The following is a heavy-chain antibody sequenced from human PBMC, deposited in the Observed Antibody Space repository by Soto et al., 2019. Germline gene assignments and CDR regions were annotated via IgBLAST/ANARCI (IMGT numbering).Heavy chain of an antibody. D-gene: IGHD2-15*01. CDR3: AKGRGVVVAATPPGWFDP. J-gene: IGHJ5*02. V-gene: IGHV1-46*01. Sequence: QVQLVQSGAEVKKPGASVKVSCKASGYTFTSYYMHWVRQAPGQGLEWMGIINPSGGSTSYAQKFQGRGTMTRDTSTRTVYMELSSLRSEDTAVYYCAKGRGVVVAATPPGWFDPWGQGTLVTVAS. CDR1: GYTFTSYY. CDR2: INPSGGST.